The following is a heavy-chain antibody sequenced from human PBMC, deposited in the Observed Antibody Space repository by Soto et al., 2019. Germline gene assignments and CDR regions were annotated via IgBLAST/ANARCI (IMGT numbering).Heavy chain of an antibody. CDR1: GFTFSIDS. CDR3: ARVHYYDSSGFYL. J-gene: IGHJ4*02. Sequence: GSLILSCSPSGFTFSIDSMNWVRQAPGKGLEWVSSISSSSSYIYYGDSVKGRFTISRDNAKNSLYLQMNSLRAEDTATYYCARVHYYDSSGFYLWGQGTLVTVSS. D-gene: IGHD3-22*01. CDR2: ISSSSSYI. V-gene: IGHV3-21*01.